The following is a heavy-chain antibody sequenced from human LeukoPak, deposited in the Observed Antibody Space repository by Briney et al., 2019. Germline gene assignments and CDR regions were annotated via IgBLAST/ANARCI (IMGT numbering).Heavy chain of an antibody. V-gene: IGHV3-9*01. CDR1: GFTFDDYA. CDR3: AKDSEVAGIQGFDY. D-gene: IGHD6-19*01. CDR2: ISWNSGSI. J-gene: IGHJ4*02. Sequence: GRSLRLSCAASGFTFDDYAMHWVRQAPGKGLERVSGISWNSGSIGYADSVKGRFTISRDNAKNSLYLQMNSLRAEDTALYYCAKDSEVAGIQGFDYWGQGTLVTVSS.